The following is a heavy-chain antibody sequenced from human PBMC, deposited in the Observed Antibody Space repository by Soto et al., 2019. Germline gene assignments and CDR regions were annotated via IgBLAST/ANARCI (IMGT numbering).Heavy chain of an antibody. Sequence: SETLSLTCAVSGGSISSGGYSWNWIRQPPGGDLEWIGYIYQTGSTYYNPSLRSRVTISVDRSKNQFSLKLSSVTAADTAVYYCATEGRGGDYFLAGWGQGTLVTVSS. CDR3: ATEGRGGDYFLAG. J-gene: IGHJ4*02. CDR1: GGSISSGGYS. V-gene: IGHV4-30-2*01. CDR2: IYQTGST. D-gene: IGHD2-21*02.